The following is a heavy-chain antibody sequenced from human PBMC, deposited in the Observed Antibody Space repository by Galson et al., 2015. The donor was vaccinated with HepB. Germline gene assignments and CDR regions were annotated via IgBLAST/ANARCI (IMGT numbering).Heavy chain of an antibody. V-gene: IGHV3-30*18. J-gene: IGHJ3*02. CDR2: ISYDGSNK. Sequence: SLRLSCAASGFTFSSYGMHWVRQAPGKGLEWVAVISYDGSNKYYADSVKGRFTISRDNSKNTLYLQMNSLRAEDTAVYYCAKDTEWELRPANAFDIWGQGTMVTVSS. D-gene: IGHD1-26*01. CDR1: GFTFSSYG. CDR3: AKDTEWELRPANAFDI.